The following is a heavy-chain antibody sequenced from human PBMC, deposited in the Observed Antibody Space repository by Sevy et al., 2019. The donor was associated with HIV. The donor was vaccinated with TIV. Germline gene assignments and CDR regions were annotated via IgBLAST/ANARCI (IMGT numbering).Heavy chain of an antibody. Sequence: GGSLRLSCAASGFTFSSYWMSWVRQAPGKGLEWVANIKQDGSEKYYVHSVKGRFTISRDNAKNSLYLQMNSLRAEDTAVYYCARVLLGANGDFDYWGQGTLVTVSS. D-gene: IGHD1-26*01. J-gene: IGHJ4*02. CDR3: ARVLLGANGDFDY. V-gene: IGHV3-7*03. CDR2: IKQDGSEK. CDR1: GFTFSSYW.